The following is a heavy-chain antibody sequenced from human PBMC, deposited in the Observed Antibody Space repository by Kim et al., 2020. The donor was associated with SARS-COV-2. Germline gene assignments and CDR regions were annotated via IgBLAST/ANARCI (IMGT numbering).Heavy chain of an antibody. CDR3: ARDYGRSFDL. Sequence: SATYLVDSVRGPFTMSRDNAKNSLSLKMDNLRGEDTAVYYCARDYGRSFDLWGQGTLVTVSS. D-gene: IGHD4-17*01. V-gene: IGHV3-7*01. CDR2: SAT. J-gene: IGHJ4*02.